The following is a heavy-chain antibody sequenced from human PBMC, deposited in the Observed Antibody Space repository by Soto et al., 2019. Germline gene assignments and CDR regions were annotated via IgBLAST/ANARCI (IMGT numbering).Heavy chain of an antibody. J-gene: IGHJ4*02. CDR2: IYSGGST. D-gene: IGHD3-10*01. CDR3: VKDSDYYGSGSYYKDEFDY. CDR1: GFTVSSNY. Sequence: GGSLRLSCAASGFTVSSNYMSWVRQAPGKGLEWVSVIYSGGSTYYADSVKGRFTISRDNSKNTLYLQMSSLRAEDTAVYYCVKDSDYYGSGSYYKDEFDYWGQGTLVTVSS. V-gene: IGHV3-53*05.